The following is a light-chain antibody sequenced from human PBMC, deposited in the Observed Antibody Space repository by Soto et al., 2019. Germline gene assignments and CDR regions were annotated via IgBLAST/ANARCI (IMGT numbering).Light chain of an antibody. V-gene: IGLV2-18*01. J-gene: IGLJ1*01. CDR3: TLYTSENTYV. Sequence: QSVLAEPPCVSVSPGQSVTISCTGTSTDFVSYNRVSWYQQPPGTAPKLIIYEASNRPSGVPDRFSGSKPGNTASLTISGLQAADEADYYCTLYTSENTYVFGTGTKVTVL. CDR1: STDFVSYNR. CDR2: EAS.